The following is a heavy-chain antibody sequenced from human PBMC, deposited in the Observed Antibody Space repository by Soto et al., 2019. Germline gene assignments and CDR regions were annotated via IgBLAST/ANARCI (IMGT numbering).Heavy chain of an antibody. CDR1: GYTFINYG. CDR2: INTYSDRT. CDR3: ARDYTGRVYFDH. Sequence: QVQLVQSGAEMKNPGASVKISCKASGYTFINYGISWVRQAPGQGLEWLGWINTYSDRTNYAQEFQGRASMTTEKSTSTVYMELRSLRSGDTALYYCARDYTGRVYFDHWGQGSLVTVSS. J-gene: IGHJ4*02. D-gene: IGHD2-8*02. V-gene: IGHV1-18*04.